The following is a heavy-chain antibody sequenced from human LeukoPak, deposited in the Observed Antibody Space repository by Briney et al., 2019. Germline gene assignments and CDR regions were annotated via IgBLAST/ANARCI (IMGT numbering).Heavy chain of an antibody. D-gene: IGHD3-10*01. CDR2: NYYSGST. CDR3: ARLELSYYYGSGSYNDAFDI. Sequence: PSETLSLTCTVSGGSISSSDYYWGWIRQPPGKGLEWIGCNYYSGSTYYSPSLRSRVTISVDTSKNQFSLKLSSVTAADTAVYYCARLELSYYYGSGSYNDAFDIWGQGTMVTVPS. J-gene: IGHJ3*02. CDR1: GGSISSSDYY. V-gene: IGHV4-39*07.